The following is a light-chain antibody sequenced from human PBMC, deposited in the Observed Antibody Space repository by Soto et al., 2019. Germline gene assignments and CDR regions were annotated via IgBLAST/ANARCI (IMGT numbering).Light chain of an antibody. Sequence: QSALTQPASVSGSPGQSITISCTGTSSDVGGYDYVSWYQHHPGRAPKLMIYDVSNRPSGVSNRFSGAKSDNTASLTISGLQAEDEADYYCSSYTSGSNYVFGTGTKVTVL. CDR2: DVS. CDR3: SSYTSGSNYV. CDR1: SSDVGGYDY. V-gene: IGLV2-14*01. J-gene: IGLJ1*01.